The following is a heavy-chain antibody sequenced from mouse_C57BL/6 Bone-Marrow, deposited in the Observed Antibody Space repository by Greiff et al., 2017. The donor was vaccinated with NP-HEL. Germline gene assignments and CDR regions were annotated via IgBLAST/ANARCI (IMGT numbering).Heavy chain of an antibody. CDR2: ISDGGSYT. CDR3: ACARTTVVAPFAY. CDR1: GFTFSSYA. Sequence: EVQVVESGGGLVKPGGSLKLSCAASGFTFSSYAMSWVRQTPDKRLEWVATISDGGSYTYYPDNVKGRFTISRDNAKNNLYLQMSHMKPEDTAMYYYACARTTVVAPFAYWGQGTLVTVSA. J-gene: IGHJ3*01. V-gene: IGHV5-4*01. D-gene: IGHD1-1*01.